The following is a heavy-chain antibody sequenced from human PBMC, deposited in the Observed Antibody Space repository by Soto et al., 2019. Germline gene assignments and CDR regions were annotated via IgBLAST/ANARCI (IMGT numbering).Heavy chain of an antibody. D-gene: IGHD3-10*01. Sequence: PSETLSLTCAVSGGSISSSYWWSWVRQPPGKVLEWIGEIYHSGSTNYNTSLKSRVTISVDKSKNQFSLKVTSVTAADTAMYYCARHLVTMVRGVITQFRYGMDVWGQGTTVTSP. CDR3: ARHLVTMVRGVITQFRYGMDV. J-gene: IGHJ6*02. CDR1: GGSISSSYW. CDR2: IYHSGST. V-gene: IGHV4-4*02.